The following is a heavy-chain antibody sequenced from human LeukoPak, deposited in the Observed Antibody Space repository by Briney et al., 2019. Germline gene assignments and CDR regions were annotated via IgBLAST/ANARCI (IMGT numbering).Heavy chain of an antibody. CDR3: ARVGGGYYYKFDY. J-gene: IGHJ4*02. V-gene: IGHV4-59*01. D-gene: IGHD3-22*01. CDR1: GGSISSYY. CDR2: IYYSGST. Sequence: PSETLSLTCTVSGGSISSYYWSWIRQPPGKGLEWIGYIYYSGSTNYNPSLKSRVTISVDTSKNQFALKLSSVTAADTAVYYCARVGGGYYYKFDYWGQGTLVTVSS.